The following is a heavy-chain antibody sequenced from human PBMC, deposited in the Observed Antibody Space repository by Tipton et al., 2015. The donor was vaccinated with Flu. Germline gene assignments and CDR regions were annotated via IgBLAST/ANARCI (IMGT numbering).Heavy chain of an antibody. CDR3: ASYSSSYFDY. D-gene: IGHD6-6*01. CDR1: GGSISSGGYY. J-gene: IGHJ4*02. CDR2: IYYSGST. Sequence: LRLSCTVSGGSISSGGYYWSWIRQHPGKGLEWIVYIYYSGSTHYNPSLKSRVTISVDTSKNHFSLKLSSVTAADTAVYYCASYSSSYFDYWGQGTLVTVSS. V-gene: IGHV4-31*02.